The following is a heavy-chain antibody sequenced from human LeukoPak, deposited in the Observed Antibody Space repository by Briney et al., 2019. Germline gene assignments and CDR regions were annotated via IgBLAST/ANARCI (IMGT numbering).Heavy chain of an antibody. CDR2: INGSGGTT. CDR1: GFTFSSYA. V-gene: IGHV3-23*01. CDR3: AINRYQLLLYPGCGAFDF. J-gene: IGHJ3*01. Sequence: PGGSLRLSCAASGFTFSSYAMSWVRQPPGKGLEWVSSINGSGGTTYYADSVKGRFTISRDNSKNTLYLQMNSLRAEDTAVYYCAINRYQLLLYPGCGAFDFWGQGTMVTVSS. D-gene: IGHD2-2*01.